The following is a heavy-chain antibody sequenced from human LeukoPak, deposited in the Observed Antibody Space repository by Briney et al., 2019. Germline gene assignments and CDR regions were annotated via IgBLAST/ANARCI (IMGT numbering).Heavy chain of an antibody. CDR2: IYTSGST. V-gene: IGHV4-61*02. CDR1: GGSISSGSYY. CDR3: AREAGGDIAAAGI. J-gene: IGHJ4*02. D-gene: IGHD6-13*01. Sequence: SETLSLTCTVSGGSISSGSYYWSWIRQPAGKGLEWIGRIYTSGSTNYNPSLKSRVTISVDTSKNQFSLKLSSVTAADTAVYYCAREAGGDIAAAGIWGQGTLVTVSS.